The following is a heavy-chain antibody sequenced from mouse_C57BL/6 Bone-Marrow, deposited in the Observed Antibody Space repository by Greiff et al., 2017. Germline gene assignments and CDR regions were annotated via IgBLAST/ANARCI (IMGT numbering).Heavy chain of an antibody. V-gene: IGHV14-4*01. D-gene: IGHD1-1*01. CDR1: GFNIKDDY. Sequence: VQLQQSGAELVRPGASVKLSCTASGFNIKDDYMHWVKQRPEQGLEWIGWIDPENGDTEYASKVQGKATITADTSSNTAYLQLSSLTSEDTAVYYCTTDLINFDVWGTGTTVTVSS. CDR2: IDPENGDT. CDR3: TTDLINFDV. J-gene: IGHJ1*03.